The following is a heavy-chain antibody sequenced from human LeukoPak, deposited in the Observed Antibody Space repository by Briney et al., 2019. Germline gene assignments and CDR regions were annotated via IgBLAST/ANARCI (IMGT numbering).Heavy chain of an antibody. Sequence: ASVKVSCKASGYTFTSYDINWVRQATGQGLEWMGWMNPNSGNTGYAQKFQGRVTMTRNTSISTAYMELSSLRSEDTAFYYCATARTSPRIAVAGLFHYWGQGTLVTVSS. CDR3: ATARTSPRIAVAGLFHY. CDR2: MNPNSGNT. CDR1: GYTFTSYD. V-gene: IGHV1-8*01. J-gene: IGHJ4*02. D-gene: IGHD6-19*01.